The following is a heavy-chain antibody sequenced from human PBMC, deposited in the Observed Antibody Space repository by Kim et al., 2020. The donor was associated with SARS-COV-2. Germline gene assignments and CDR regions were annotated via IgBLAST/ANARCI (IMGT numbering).Heavy chain of an antibody. CDR1: GGSISSSSYY. J-gene: IGHJ4*02. CDR3: ATDLGSYLGDY. Sequence: SETLSLTCTVSGGSISSSSYYWGWIRQPPGKGLEWIGSIYYSGSTYYNPSLKSRVTISVDTSKNQFSLKLSSVTAADTAVYYCATDLGSYLGDYWGQGTLVTVSS. V-gene: IGHV4-39*02. D-gene: IGHD1-26*01. CDR2: IYYSGST.